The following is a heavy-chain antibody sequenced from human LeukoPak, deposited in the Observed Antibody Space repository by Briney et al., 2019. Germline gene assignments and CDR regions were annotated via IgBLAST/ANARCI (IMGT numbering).Heavy chain of an antibody. D-gene: IGHD3-10*01. CDR1: GYTFTSYD. J-gene: IGHJ4*02. V-gene: IGHV1-8*01. CDR2: MNPNSGNT. Sequence: GASVKVSCKASGYTFTSYDINWVRQATGQGLEWMGWMNPNSGNTGYAQKFQGRVTITRNTSISTAYMELSSLRSEDTAVYYCARGPHMVRGVMYKGFDYWGQGTLVTVSS. CDR3: ARGPHMVRGVMYKGFDY.